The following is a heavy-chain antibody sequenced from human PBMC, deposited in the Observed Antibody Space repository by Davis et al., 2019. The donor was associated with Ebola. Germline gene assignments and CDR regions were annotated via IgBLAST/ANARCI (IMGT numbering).Heavy chain of an antibody. J-gene: IGHJ5*02. CDR1: GFTFSSYA. CDR2: ISYDGSNK. Sequence: GESLKISCAASGFTFSSYAMHWVRQAPGKGLEWVAVISYDGSNKYYADSLKGRFTISRDNAKSSLYLQMNSLTADDAAVYYCARVSFGVVVGWFDPWGQGTLVTVSS. CDR3: ARVSFGVVVGWFDP. V-gene: IGHV3-30*04. D-gene: IGHD3-3*01.